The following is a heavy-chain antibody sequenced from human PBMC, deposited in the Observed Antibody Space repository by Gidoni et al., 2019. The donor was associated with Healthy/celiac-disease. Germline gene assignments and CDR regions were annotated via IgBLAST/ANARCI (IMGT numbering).Heavy chain of an antibody. D-gene: IGHD6-6*01. Sequence: QVQLGESGGGVVQPGRSRRRPRAAPGFTFSSYAMRLVRPAPGKGLELVAVISYDRSNKYYADSVKGLFTISRGNSKNTLYLQMNSLRAEDTAVYYCARGGSSTFYYGMDVWGKGTTVTVSS. J-gene: IGHJ6*04. CDR1: GFTFSSYA. CDR3: ARGGSSTFYYGMDV. CDR2: ISYDRSNK. V-gene: IGHV3-30-3*01.